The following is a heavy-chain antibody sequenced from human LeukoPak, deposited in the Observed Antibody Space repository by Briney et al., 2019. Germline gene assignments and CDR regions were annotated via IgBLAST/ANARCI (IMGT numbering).Heavy chain of an antibody. CDR1: GFTFSSYS. V-gene: IGHV3-48*02. J-gene: IGHJ4*02. CDR3: ARGTYTSSLRGGDY. Sequence: GGSLRLSCAASGFTFSSYSMSWVRQAPGRGLEWVSYISSSSSTIYYADSVKGRFTISRDNVKNSLYLQMNSLRDEDTAIYYCARGTYTSSLRGGDYWGQGTLVTVSS. CDR2: ISSSSSTI. D-gene: IGHD6-13*01.